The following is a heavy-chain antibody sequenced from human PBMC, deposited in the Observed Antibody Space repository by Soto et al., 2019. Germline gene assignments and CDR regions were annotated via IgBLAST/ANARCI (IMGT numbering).Heavy chain of an antibody. D-gene: IGHD3-22*01. CDR2: INPSGGST. CDR3: ARPSYCYDSSGYSYYFDY. V-gene: IGHV1-46*01. J-gene: IGHJ4*02. Sequence: ASVKVSCKASGYTFTSYYMHWVRQAPGQGLEWMGIINPSGGSTSYAQKFQGRVTMTRDTSTSTVYMELSSLRSEDTAVYYCARPSYCYDSSGYSYYFDYWGQGTLVTVS. CDR1: GYTFTSYY.